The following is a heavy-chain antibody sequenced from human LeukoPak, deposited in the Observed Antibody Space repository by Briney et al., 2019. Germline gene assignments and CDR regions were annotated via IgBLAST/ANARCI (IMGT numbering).Heavy chain of an antibody. CDR2: IDDPGTM. J-gene: IGHJ4*02. V-gene: IGHV3-23*01. Sequence: GGSLRLSCATSGFKFNLYAMTCVRQAPGKGLEWVSTIDDPGTMYHSDSVKGRFTISRDDSKSTLFLQMNSLRAEDTAVFYCGKLLYSSGMYHFDYWGQGTLVTVSS. D-gene: IGHD3-10*01. CDR3: GKLLYSSGMYHFDY. CDR1: GFKFNLYA.